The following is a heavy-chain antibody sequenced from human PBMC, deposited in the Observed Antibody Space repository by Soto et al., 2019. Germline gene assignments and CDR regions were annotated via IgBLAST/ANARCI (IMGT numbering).Heavy chain of an antibody. CDR3: ARLGGSYAVPHFDY. V-gene: IGHV4-59*08. D-gene: IGHD1-26*01. J-gene: IGHJ4*02. Sequence: WTWIRQPPGKGLEWMGYIYYSGTTTNYNPSLKSRVTLSVDTSKNQFSLKLSSVTAEDTAVYYWARLGGSYAVPHFDYWCQGTLVTVSS. CDR2: IYYSGTT.